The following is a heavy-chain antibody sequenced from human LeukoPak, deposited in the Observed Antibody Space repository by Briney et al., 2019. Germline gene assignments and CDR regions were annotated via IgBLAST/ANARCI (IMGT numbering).Heavy chain of an antibody. Sequence: GGSLRLSCTAAGFPFSNHPMNWVRQAPGKGLEWVSSISSSGNYIHYADSVKGRFTISRDNAKNSLYLQVNSLRAEDTAVYYCVRDSPGYGAYDFDWGQGTLVTVSS. CDR1: GFPFSNHP. V-gene: IGHV3-21*01. CDR2: ISSSGNYI. D-gene: IGHD5-12*01. CDR3: VRDSPGYGAYDFD. J-gene: IGHJ4*02.